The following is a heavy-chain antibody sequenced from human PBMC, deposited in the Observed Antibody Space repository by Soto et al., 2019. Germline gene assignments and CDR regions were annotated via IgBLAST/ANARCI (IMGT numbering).Heavy chain of an antibody. D-gene: IGHD3-22*01. CDR1: GFTFSSYA. CDR2: ISGSGGST. CDR3: ARQTGYYDSSGYYWYYYYYGMDV. Sequence: GGSLRLSXAASGFTFSSYAMSWVRQAPGKGLEWVSAISGSGGSTYYADSVKGRFTISRDNAKNSLYLQMNSLRAEDTAVYYCARQTGYYDSSGYYWYYYYYGMDVWGQGTTVTVSS. J-gene: IGHJ6*02. V-gene: IGHV3-23*01.